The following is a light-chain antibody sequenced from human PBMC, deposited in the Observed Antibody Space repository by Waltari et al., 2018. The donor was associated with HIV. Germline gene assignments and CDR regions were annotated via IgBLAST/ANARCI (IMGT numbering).Light chain of an antibody. CDR3: QAWDRSVV. V-gene: IGLV3-1*01. Sequence: SYELTQPPSVSVSPGQTASITCSGDQLGDKFVCWYQQRPGQPPVLVMYQDSMRPSGIPERFSGSNSGNTATLTITGTQSMDEADYYCQAWDRSVVFGGGTKLTVL. J-gene: IGLJ2*01. CDR1: QLGDKF. CDR2: QDS.